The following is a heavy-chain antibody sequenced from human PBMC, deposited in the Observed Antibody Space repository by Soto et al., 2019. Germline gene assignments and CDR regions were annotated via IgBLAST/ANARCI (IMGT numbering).Heavy chain of an antibody. CDR3: ARGAYSAFDY. Sequence: SQTLSLTCAISGGSLSASGVAWNWLRQSPSRGLEWLGRTYYRSKWYSHYAVSVQSRISVNPDTSRNQFSLQLNSVTPEDTAVYYCARGAYSAFDYWGQGSLVTVSS. CDR1: GGSLSASGVA. J-gene: IGHJ4*02. D-gene: IGHD2-21*01. CDR2: TYYRSKWYS. V-gene: IGHV6-1*01.